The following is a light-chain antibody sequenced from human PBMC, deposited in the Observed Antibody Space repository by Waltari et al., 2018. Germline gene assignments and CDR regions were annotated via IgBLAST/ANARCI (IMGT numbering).Light chain of an antibody. CDR3: AAWDDSLNGHVV. V-gene: IGLV1-44*01. CDR2: SNN. Sequence: QSVLTQPPSASGTPGQRVTISCSGSSSNIGSNVVNWYQQLPGSAPKPLIQSNNQRPSGVPDRLSGSNAGTSASLASSGLQSADEADYYCAAWDDSLNGHVVFGGGTKLTVL. CDR1: SSNIGSNV. J-gene: IGLJ2*01.